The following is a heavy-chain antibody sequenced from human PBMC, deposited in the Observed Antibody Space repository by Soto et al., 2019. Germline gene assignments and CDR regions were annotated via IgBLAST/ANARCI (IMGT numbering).Heavy chain of an antibody. V-gene: IGHV1-46*01. CDR3: AREVAGAVAGPELDY. D-gene: IGHD6-19*01. Sequence: QVQLVQSGAEVKKPGASVKVSCKASGYTFTSYYMHWVRQAPGQGLEWMGIINPSGGSTSYAQKFQGRVTMTRDTSTSTVYMELRSLRSEDTAVYYCAREVAGAVAGPELDYWGQGTLVTVSS. CDR2: INPSGGST. J-gene: IGHJ4*02. CDR1: GYTFTSYY.